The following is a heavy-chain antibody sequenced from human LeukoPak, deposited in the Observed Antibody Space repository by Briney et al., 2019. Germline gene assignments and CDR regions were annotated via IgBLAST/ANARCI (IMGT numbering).Heavy chain of an antibody. V-gene: IGHV3-21*01. Sequence: GGSLRLSCAASGFTFTTYWMNWVRQAPGKGLEWVSSITSSSSYTFYADSVKGRFTISRDNAKNSLYLQMNSLRAEDTAVYYCAKAAVYYYDSSGYYYYYYYMDVWGKGTTVTVSS. J-gene: IGHJ6*03. CDR1: GFTFTTYW. CDR2: ITSSSSYT. D-gene: IGHD3-22*01. CDR3: AKAAVYYYDSSGYYYYYYYMDV.